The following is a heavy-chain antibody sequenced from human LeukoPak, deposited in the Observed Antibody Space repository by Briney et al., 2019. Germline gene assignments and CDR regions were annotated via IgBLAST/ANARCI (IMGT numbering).Heavy chain of an antibody. V-gene: IGHV1-18*01. D-gene: IGHD3-10*01. Sequence: ASVKVSCKASGYTLMSYGISWVRQAPGQGLEWMGWISAYNGNTNYEQKLEGRVTMTTDTSTSTAYMELRSLRSDDTAVYYCARLFSTMVRGVSSLFDYWGQGTLVTVSS. CDR3: ARLFSTMVRGVSSLFDY. CDR2: ISAYNGNT. J-gene: IGHJ4*02. CDR1: GYTLMSYG.